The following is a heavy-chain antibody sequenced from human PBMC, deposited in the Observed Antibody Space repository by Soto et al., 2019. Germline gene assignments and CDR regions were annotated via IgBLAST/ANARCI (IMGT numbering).Heavy chain of an antibody. Sequence: LGESLKISCKGSGYSFTSYWIGWVRQMPGKGLEWMGTIYPGDSDTRYSPSFQGQVTISADKSISTAYLQWSSLKASDTAMYYCARHSEVVVAATSYYYYGMDVWGQGTTVTVSS. CDR2: IYPGDSDT. CDR3: ARHSEVVVAATSYYYYGMDV. V-gene: IGHV5-51*01. CDR1: GYSFTSYW. J-gene: IGHJ6*02. D-gene: IGHD2-15*01.